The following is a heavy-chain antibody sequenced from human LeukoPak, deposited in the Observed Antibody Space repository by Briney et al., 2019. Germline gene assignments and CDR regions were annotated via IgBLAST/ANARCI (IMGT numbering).Heavy chain of an antibody. CDR3: ARDLYGSLSYGLDT. J-gene: IGHJ4*02. CDR2: INSNTGGR. CDR1: GHHFLAHY. Sequence: ASVKVSFQTSGHHFLAHYIHWVRQAPGQGLEWMGWINSNTGGRMLAQKFEGGVSLTRDTATTTAYLEVSRLTGDDTAVYFCARDLYGSLSYGLDTWGQGTLVIVSS. V-gene: IGHV1-2*02. D-gene: IGHD3-16*01.